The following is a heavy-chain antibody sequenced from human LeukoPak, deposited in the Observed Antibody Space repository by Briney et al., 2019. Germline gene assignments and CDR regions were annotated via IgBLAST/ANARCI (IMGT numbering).Heavy chain of an antibody. D-gene: IGHD6-13*01. CDR3: AGARQQQLYYYYMDV. CDR1: GFTFDDYG. Sequence: PGGSLRLSCAASGFTFDDYGMSWVRQAPGKGLEWVSGINWNGGSTGYADSVKGRFTISRDNAKNSLYLQMNSLRAEDTALYYCAGARQQQLYYYYMDVWGKGPTVTVSS. CDR2: INWNGGST. J-gene: IGHJ6*03. V-gene: IGHV3-20*04.